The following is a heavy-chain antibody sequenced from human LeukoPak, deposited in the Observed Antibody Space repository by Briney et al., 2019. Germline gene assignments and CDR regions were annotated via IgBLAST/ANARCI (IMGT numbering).Heavy chain of an antibody. Sequence: ASVKVSCKASGYTFTGYYMHWVRQAPGQGLEWMGWINPNSGGTNYAQKLQGRVTMTTDTSTSTAYMELRSLRSDDTAVYYCARGGRTVAGTVVDYWGQGTLVTVSS. CDR3: ARGGRTVAGTVVDY. J-gene: IGHJ4*02. D-gene: IGHD6-19*01. CDR2: INPNSGGT. V-gene: IGHV1-2*02. CDR1: GYTFTGYY.